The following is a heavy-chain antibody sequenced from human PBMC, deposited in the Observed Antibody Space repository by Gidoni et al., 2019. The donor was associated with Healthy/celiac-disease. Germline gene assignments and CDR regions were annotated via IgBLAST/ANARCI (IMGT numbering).Heavy chain of an antibody. CDR1: GGSISSSSYY. V-gene: IGHV4-39*01. J-gene: IGHJ4*02. CDR3: ATPTVGVRGDKDY. CDR2: IYYSGST. D-gene: IGHD3-10*01. Sequence: QLQLQESGPGLVKPSETLSLTCTVSGGSISSSSYYWGWIRQPPGKGLEWIGSIYYSGSTYYNPSLKSRVTISVDTSKNQFSLKLSSVTAADTAVYYCATPTVGVRGDKDYWGQGTLVTVSS.